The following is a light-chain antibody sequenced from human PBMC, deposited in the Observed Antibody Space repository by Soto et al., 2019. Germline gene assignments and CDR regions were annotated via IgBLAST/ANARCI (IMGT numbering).Light chain of an antibody. CDR1: QGISSY. Sequence: DIQLTQSPASLSASVGDRVTITCRASQGISSYLAWYQQKPGKAPKLLIYLASTLHSGIPSRFSGSGSGTDFSLTIGSLQPEDVATYYCQYLNSFPLSFGGGTKVEIK. CDR2: LAS. V-gene: IGKV1-9*01. CDR3: QYLNSFPLS. J-gene: IGKJ4*01.